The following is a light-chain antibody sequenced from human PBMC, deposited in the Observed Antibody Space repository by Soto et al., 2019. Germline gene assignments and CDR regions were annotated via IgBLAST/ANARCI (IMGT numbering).Light chain of an antibody. CDR3: KKIPTHPRIT. Sequence: RASQDIGTYLNWYQHKPGKAPKHLIYAASSLQTGVPSRFTGSGSGTELTRKVCGLQLADFPTYCSKKIPTHPRITFADGTRLE. CDR1: QDIGTY. J-gene: IGKJ5*01. CDR2: AAS. V-gene: IGKV1-39*01.